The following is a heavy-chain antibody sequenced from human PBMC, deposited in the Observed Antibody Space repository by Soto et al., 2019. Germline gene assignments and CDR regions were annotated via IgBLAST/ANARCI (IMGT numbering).Heavy chain of an antibody. D-gene: IGHD1-1*01. V-gene: IGHV3-23*01. CDR3: AKGREKLERRGGVYNWFDP. CDR1: GFTFSSYA. CDR2: ISGSGGST. Sequence: GGSLRLSCAASGFTFSSYAMSWVRQAPGKGLEWVSAISGSGGSTYYADSVKGRFTISRDNSKNTLYLQMNSLRAEDTAVYYCAKGREKLERRGGVYNWFDPWGQGTLVTVSS. J-gene: IGHJ5*02.